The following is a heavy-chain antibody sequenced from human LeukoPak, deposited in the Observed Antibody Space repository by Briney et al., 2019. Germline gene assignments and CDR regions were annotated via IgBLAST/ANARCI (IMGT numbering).Heavy chain of an antibody. V-gene: IGHV3-7*02. J-gene: IGHJ4*02. CDR3: ARGVPLAYYFDY. Sequence: GGSLRLSCAASGFTFSSYWMSWVRQAPGKGLEWMATIKYDGSEKYYVDSVKGRFTISRDNAKNSLYLQINSLRVEDTAMYYCARGVPLAYYFDYWGQGTLVTVSS. CDR1: GFTFSSYW. CDR2: IKYDGSEK.